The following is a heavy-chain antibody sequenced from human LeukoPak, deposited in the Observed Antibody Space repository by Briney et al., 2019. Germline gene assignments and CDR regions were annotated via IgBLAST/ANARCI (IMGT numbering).Heavy chain of an antibody. V-gene: IGHV1-8*01. D-gene: IGHD2-2*01. J-gene: IGHJ4*02. CDR3: ARHTRYCSSTSCYSVGFVY. CDR2: MNPNSGNT. Sequence: GASVKVSCKASGYTFTSYDINWVRQATGQGLEWMGWMNPNSGNTGYAQKFQGRVTMTRNTSISTAYMELSSLRSEDTAVYYCARHTRYCSSTSCYSVGFVYWGQGTLVTVSS. CDR1: GYTFTSYD.